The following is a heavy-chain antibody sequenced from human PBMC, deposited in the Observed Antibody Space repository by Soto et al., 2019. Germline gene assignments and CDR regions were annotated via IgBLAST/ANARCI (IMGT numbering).Heavy chain of an antibody. Sequence: QVQLVRSGAEVKKSGSSVKVSCKASGGTFRNYTISWVRQAPGQGLEWMGRIIPILGIANYPQKFQGRVTITADTSTNTAYLELSSLRSEDTAMYYCAKVSEMGSVTEGYYYYMDVWGKGTTVTVSS. CDR2: IIPILGIA. V-gene: IGHV1-69*02. CDR1: GGTFRNYT. J-gene: IGHJ6*03. D-gene: IGHD3-10*01. CDR3: AKVSEMGSVTEGYYYYMDV.